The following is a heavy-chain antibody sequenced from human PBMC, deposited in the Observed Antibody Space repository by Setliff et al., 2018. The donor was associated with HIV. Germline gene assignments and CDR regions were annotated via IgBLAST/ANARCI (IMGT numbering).Heavy chain of an antibody. Sequence: GGSLRLSCAASGFTFSTYGMQWVRQAPGKGLEWVAFIRYDGSNQYYADSVKGRFTISRDNAKNSLDLEMHSLTDEDTAVYYCVRDPGGIFDAFDVWGQGTTVTVSS. V-gene: IGHV3-30*02. D-gene: IGHD3-3*01. CDR3: VRDPGGIFDAFDV. J-gene: IGHJ3*01. CDR1: GFTFSTYG. CDR2: IRYDGSNQ.